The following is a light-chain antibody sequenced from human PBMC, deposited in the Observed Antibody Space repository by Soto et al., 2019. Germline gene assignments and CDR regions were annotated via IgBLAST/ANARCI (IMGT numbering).Light chain of an antibody. CDR1: SSNIWAGYD. CDR2: GNS. V-gene: IGLV1-40*01. Sequence: QSVLTQPPSVSGAPGQRVTISCTGSSSNIWAGYDVHWYQQLPGTAPKLLIYGNSNRPSGVPDRFSGSKSGTSASLAITGLQAADEADYYCQSYDSSLCGWVFGGGTKLTVL. CDR3: QSYDSSLCGWV. J-gene: IGLJ3*02.